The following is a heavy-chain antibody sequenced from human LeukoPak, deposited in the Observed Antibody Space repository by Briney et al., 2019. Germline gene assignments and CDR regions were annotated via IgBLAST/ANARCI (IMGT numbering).Heavy chain of an antibody. D-gene: IGHD6-13*01. J-gene: IGHJ4*02. CDR3: AKVSAAGFDY. V-gene: IGHV3-23*01. Sequence: GESLRLSCAASGFTFSSYSMNWVRQAPGKGLEWVSAISGSGGSTYYADSVKGRFTISRDNSKNTLYLQMNSLRAEDTAVYYCAKVSAAGFDYWGQGTLVTVSS. CDR1: GFTFSSYS. CDR2: ISGSGGST.